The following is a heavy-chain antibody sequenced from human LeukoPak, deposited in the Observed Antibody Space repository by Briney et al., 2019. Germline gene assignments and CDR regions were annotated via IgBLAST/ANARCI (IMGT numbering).Heavy chain of an antibody. CDR2: ISSNGGST. CDR1: GFTFSSYA. Sequence: GGSLGLSCSASGFTFSSYAMYWVRQAPGKGLEYVSGISSNGGSTYYADSVKGRFTISRDNSKNTLYLQMSSLRAEDTAVYYCVKITSSSGGDYWGQGTLVTVSS. J-gene: IGHJ4*02. V-gene: IGHV3-64D*09. CDR3: VKITSSSGGDY. D-gene: IGHD6-19*01.